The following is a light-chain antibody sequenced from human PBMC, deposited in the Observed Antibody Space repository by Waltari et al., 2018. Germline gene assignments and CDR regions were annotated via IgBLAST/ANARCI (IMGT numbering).Light chain of an antibody. CDR2: GAS. CDR3: QRDGGT. J-gene: IGKJ2*01. Sequence: VLTPSPGTLSLSPGEAATLSCRASQSVSSSYFAWYQKKPGQAPRLLIYGASNRATGIPDRFSGSGSGTDFTLTISRLEPEEFAVEYCQRDGGTFGQGTKLEI. V-gene: IGKV3-20*01. CDR1: QSVSSSY.